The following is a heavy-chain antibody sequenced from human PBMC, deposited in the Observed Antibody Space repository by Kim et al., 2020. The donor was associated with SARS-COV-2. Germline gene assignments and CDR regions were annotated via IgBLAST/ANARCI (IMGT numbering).Heavy chain of an antibody. V-gene: IGHV4-31*11. CDR2: IYYSGST. Sequence: SETPSLTCAVSGGSISSGGYYWSWIRQHPGKGLEWIGYIYYSGSTYYNPSLKSRVTVSVDTSKNQFSLKLSSVTAADTAVYYCARYSITIVRGVMQSNGMDVWGQGTTVTVSS. D-gene: IGHD3-10*01. CDR3: ARYSITIVRGVMQSNGMDV. CDR1: GGSISSGGYY. J-gene: IGHJ6*02.